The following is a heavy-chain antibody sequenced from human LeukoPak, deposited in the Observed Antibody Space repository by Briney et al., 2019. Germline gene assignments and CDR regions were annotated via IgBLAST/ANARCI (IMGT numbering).Heavy chain of an antibody. Sequence: SETLSLPCSVSGGPISRYHWSWLRQPPGKGLEGLGYIYYSGRTNYNPSLKSRVTISVDTSNNQFSLKLSSVTAADTAVYYCARATDSSGYYYVDAFDIWGQGTMVTVSS. J-gene: IGHJ3*02. CDR1: GGPISRYH. D-gene: IGHD3-22*01. CDR2: IYYSGRT. V-gene: IGHV4-59*01. CDR3: ARATDSSGYYYVDAFDI.